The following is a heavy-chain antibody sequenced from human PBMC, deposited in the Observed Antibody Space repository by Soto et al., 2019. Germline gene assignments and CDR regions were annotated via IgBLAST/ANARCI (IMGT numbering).Heavy chain of an antibody. J-gene: IGHJ6*02. Sequence: PSENPYLTCAVYGGSFSGYYWSWIRQPPGKGLEWIGEINHSGSTNYNPSLKSRVTISVDTSKNQFSLKLSSVTAADTAVYYCARSVSMVRGVIRNDYFGLDVLCQCTTGT. CDR3: ARSVSMVRGVIRNDYFGLDV. CDR1: GGSFSGYY. V-gene: IGHV4-34*01. D-gene: IGHD3-10*01. CDR2: INHSGST.